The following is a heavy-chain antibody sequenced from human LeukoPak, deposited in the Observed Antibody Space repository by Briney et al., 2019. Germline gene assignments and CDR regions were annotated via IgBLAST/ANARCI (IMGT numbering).Heavy chain of an antibody. Sequence: GGSLRLSCTASGFTFRTSGMHWVRQAPGKGLEWVGFIQHDETEIYSAASVRGRFTFSRDNFKSTVYLQMNSLRVEDSAVYYCARESGATKIGQLLNYWGQGTLVSVSS. D-gene: IGHD3-10*01. CDR1: GFTFRTSG. J-gene: IGHJ4*02. CDR3: ARESGATKIGQLLNY. CDR2: IQHDETEI. V-gene: IGHV3-30*02.